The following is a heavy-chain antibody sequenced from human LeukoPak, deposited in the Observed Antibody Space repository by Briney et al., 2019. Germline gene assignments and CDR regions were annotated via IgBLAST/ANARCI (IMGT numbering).Heavy chain of an antibody. D-gene: IGHD4-17*01. CDR3: ARASYGDYGPAEYFQH. CDR1: GGSISSGGYY. J-gene: IGHJ1*01. V-gene: IGHV4-30-2*01. CDR2: IYHSGST. Sequence: SETLSLTCTVSGGSISSGGYYWSWIRQPPGKGLEWIGYIYHSGSTYYNPSLKSRVTISVDRSKNQFSLKLSSVTAADTAVYYCARASYGDYGPAEYFQHWGQGTLVTVSS.